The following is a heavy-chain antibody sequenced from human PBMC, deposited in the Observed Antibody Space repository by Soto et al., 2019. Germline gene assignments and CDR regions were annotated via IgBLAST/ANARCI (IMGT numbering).Heavy chain of an antibody. D-gene: IGHD3-3*02. CDR3: ARGARAIFSPGGMDV. CDR1: EFTFSNYW. V-gene: IGHV3-7*03. Sequence: LRLSCAASEFTFSNYWMSWVRQAPGKGLEWVANIKQDGSERYYEDSMKDRFTISRDNAKNSLYLQMNSLRAEDTAVYYCARGARAIFSPGGMDVWGQGTTVTVSS. CDR2: IKQDGSER. J-gene: IGHJ6*02.